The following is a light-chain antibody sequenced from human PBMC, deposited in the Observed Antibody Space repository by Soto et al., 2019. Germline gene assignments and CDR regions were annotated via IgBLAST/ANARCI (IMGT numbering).Light chain of an antibody. CDR1: HDISNY. Sequence: DVQMTQSPSSLSASVGDRVTITCRASHDISNYVAWLQQKPGKAPKLLVYAASTLQPGVPSRFSGGGSGVNFTLTISSLQPEDVATYYCQKHNTVPLTFGRGTKVDIK. CDR3: QKHNTVPLT. V-gene: IGKV1-27*01. J-gene: IGKJ3*01. CDR2: AAS.